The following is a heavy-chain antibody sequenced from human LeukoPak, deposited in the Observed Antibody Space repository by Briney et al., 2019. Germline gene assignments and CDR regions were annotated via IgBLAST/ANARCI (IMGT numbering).Heavy chain of an antibody. CDR2: VSHSGNT. CDR1: GGSITNYY. CDR3: ARERSGPDL. Sequence: PSETLSLTCTVSGGSITNYYWTWIRQSPGKGLEWIGYVSHSGNTNYNPSLKSRVTISIDTPKNQFSLKLAYVTAADTAVYYCARERSGPDLWGRGALVTVSS. J-gene: IGHJ2*01. V-gene: IGHV4-59*01. D-gene: IGHD3-10*01.